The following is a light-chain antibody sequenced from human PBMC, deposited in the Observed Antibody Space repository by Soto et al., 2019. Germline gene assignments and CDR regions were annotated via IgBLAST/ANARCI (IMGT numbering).Light chain of an antibody. CDR1: QSLLHSNGYNY. V-gene: IGKV2-28*01. J-gene: IGKJ2*01. Sequence: DIVMTQSPLSLSVTPGEPASISCRSSQSLLHSNGYNYLDWYLQKPGQSPQLLIYLGYNRASGVPDRFSGSGSGKDFTLKISRVEAEDVGVYYCMQALQTPPTFGQGTKLEIK. CDR2: LGY. CDR3: MQALQTPPT.